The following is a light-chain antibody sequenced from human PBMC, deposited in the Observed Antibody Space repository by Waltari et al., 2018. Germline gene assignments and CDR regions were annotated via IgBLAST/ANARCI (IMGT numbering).Light chain of an antibody. CDR2: SNN. CDR1: SSNLGRTT. CDR3: AAWDDSLNGPV. J-gene: IGLJ2*01. Sequence: QSVLPQPPSASGTPGPRVTLPCSGSSSNLGRTTYTWYQQLPGTAPKLLIYSNNQRPSGVPDRFSGSKSGTSASLAISGLQSEDEADYYCAAWDDSLNGPVFGGGTKLTVL. V-gene: IGLV1-44*01.